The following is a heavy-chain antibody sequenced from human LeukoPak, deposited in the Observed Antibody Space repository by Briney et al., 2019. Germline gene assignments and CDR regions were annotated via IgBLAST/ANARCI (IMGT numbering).Heavy chain of an antibody. V-gene: IGHV3-23*01. CDR2: ISGSGGSK. D-gene: IGHD6-13*01. Sequence: GGSLRLSCAASGFTFSSYAMSWVRQAPGKGLEWVSAISGSGGSKYYADSVKGRFTISRDNSKNTLYLQMNSLRAEDTAVYYCAKDHRYSSSWYSVYWGQGTLVTVSS. CDR3: AKDHRYSSSWYSVY. J-gene: IGHJ4*02. CDR1: GFTFSSYA.